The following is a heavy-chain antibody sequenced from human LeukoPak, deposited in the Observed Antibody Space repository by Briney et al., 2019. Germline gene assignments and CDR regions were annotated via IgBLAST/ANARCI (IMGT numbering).Heavy chain of an antibody. CDR3: ARVRDYYDSSGSVDY. CDR2: INPNSGGT. Sequence: ASVKVSCKASGYTFTGYYMHWVRQAPGQGLEWMGWINPNSGGTNYAQKFQGRVTMTRDTSISTAYMELSRLRSDDTAVYYCARVRDYYDSSGSVDYWGQGTLVTVSS. CDR1: GYTFTGYY. V-gene: IGHV1-2*02. J-gene: IGHJ4*02. D-gene: IGHD3-22*01.